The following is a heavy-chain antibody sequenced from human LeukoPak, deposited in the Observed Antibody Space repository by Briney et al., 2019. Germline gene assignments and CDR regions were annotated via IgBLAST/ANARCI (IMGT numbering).Heavy chain of an antibody. V-gene: IGHV3-23*01. CDR2: ISERGGST. D-gene: IGHD3-10*01. CDR1: GFSFSNYA. Sequence: GGSLRLSCVVSGFSFSNYAMSWVRQAPGKGLEWVSYISERGGSTTYADSVKGRFTVSRDNSLNTVYLQMNSLRAEDTAVYFCAKRGVVSRGLLVIGYHTEAYHYDYWGQGTLVTVSS. J-gene: IGHJ4*02. CDR3: AKRGVVSRGLLVIGYHTEAYHYDY.